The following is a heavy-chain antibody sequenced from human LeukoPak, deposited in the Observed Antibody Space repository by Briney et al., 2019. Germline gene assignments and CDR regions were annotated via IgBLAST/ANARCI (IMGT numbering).Heavy chain of an antibody. CDR3: ASSWYYDSSGYPPDAFDI. CDR1: GDSVSSNSAA. J-gene: IGHJ3*02. V-gene: IGHV6-1*01. CDR2: TYYRSKWYN. Sequence: SQTLSLTCAISGDSVSSNSAAWNWIRQSPSRGLEWLGRTYYRSKWYNDYAVSVKSRITINPDTSKNQFSLQLNSVTPEDTAVYYCASSWYYDSSGYPPDAFDIWGQGTMVTVSS. D-gene: IGHD3-22*01.